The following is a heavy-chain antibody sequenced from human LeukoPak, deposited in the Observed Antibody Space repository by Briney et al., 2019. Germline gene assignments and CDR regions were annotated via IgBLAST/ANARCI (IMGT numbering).Heavy chain of an antibody. CDR2: IYYSGST. D-gene: IGHD3-22*01. J-gene: IGHJ5*02. CDR1: GGSISSGDYY. CDR3: ARMLITLTYYYDSSGGFDP. V-gene: IGHV4-30-4*01. Sequence: SETLSLTCTVSGGSISSGDYYWSWIRQPPGKGLEWIGYIYYSGSTYYNPSLKSRVTISVDTSKNQFSLKLSSVTAADTAVYYCARMLITLTYYYDSSGGFDPWGQGTLVTVSS.